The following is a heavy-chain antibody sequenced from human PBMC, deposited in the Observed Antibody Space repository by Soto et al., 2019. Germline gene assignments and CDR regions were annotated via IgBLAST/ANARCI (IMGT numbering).Heavy chain of an antibody. V-gene: IGHV4-4*02. CDR1: GDSISSSFW. CDR3: ARYDFEGFGC. D-gene: IGHD2-21*02. CDR2: THHTEST. J-gene: IGHJ4*02. Sequence: SETLSLTSAASGDSISSSFWWGWVRQPQGKGLEWIGETHHTESTVYNPSPTRRITISVDKSKDQSTLSLHTMNAADTAVSSLARYDFEGFGCWGRGILCGVSS.